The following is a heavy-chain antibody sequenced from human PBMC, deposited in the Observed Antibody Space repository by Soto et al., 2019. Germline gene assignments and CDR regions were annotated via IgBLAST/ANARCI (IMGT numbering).Heavy chain of an antibody. CDR2: ISGTGGST. V-gene: IGHV3-23*01. J-gene: IGHJ3*02. Sequence: EVQLLESGGGVVQPGGSLRLSCAASGFTFNNYALNWVRQAPGKGLEWVSSISGTGGSTFYAGSAKGRFTISRDNSKNTLFLKMTSRRAEDTAVYYCGKGNSKWGTGDAFDIWGQGTMVTVSS. CDR1: GFTFNNYA. D-gene: IGHD7-27*01. CDR3: GKGNSKWGTGDAFDI.